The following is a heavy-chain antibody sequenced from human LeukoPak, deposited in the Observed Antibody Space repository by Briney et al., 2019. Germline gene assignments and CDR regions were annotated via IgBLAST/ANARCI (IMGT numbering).Heavy chain of an antibody. J-gene: IGHJ6*02. CDR3: AKDIRSGNPLNYSGMDV. D-gene: IGHD1-26*01. V-gene: IGHV3-43*02. CDR2: ISGDGGST. Sequence: GGSVRLSCAASGFTFDDYAMHWVRQAPGKGLEWVSLISGDGGSTYYTDSVKGRITISRDNSKNSLYLQMDSRRTEGTALYYCAKDIRSGNPLNYSGMDVWGQGTT. CDR1: GFTFDDYA.